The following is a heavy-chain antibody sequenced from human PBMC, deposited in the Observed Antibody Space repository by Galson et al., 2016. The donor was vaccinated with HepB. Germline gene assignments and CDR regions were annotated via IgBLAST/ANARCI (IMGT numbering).Heavy chain of an antibody. D-gene: IGHD3-16*01. CDR3: AKDRGHEPPNYKDV. J-gene: IGHJ6*03. Sequence: SLRLSCAASGFTFSNYAMRWVRQAPGKGLEWVSSLYGGGYGPRYADSVKGRFTISRDNSKNTLYLQMNGLRVVDTAVYYCAKDRGHEPPNYKDVWGNGTTVIVSS. CDR2: LYGGGYGP. V-gene: IGHV3-23*01. CDR1: GFTFSNYA.